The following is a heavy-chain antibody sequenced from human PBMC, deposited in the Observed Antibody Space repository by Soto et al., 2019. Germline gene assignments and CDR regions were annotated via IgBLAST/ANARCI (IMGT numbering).Heavy chain of an antibody. J-gene: IGHJ4*02. CDR1: GDSISSGSYY. CDR2: IFYSGST. D-gene: IGHD1-26*01. CDR3: ARQRGGYVQRNFDY. Sequence: QLQLQESGPGLVKPSETLSLTCTVSGDSISSGSYYWGWIRQPPGKGLEWIGSIFYSGSTYYSPSLNSRLTMSVDTSKNQFSLRLNSLTAADTAFYYCARQRGGYVQRNFDYWGQGTLVTVSS. V-gene: IGHV4-39*01.